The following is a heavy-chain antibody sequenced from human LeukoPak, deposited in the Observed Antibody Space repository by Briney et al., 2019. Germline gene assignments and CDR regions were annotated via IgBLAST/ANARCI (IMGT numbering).Heavy chain of an antibody. V-gene: IGHV1-2*02. J-gene: IGHJ5*02. CDR1: GYTFTGYY. CDR3: ARFYCSSTSCQYNWFDP. Sequence: ASVKVSCKASGYTFTGYYMHWVQQAPGQGLEWMGWINPNSGGTNYAQKFQGRVTMTWDTSISTAYMDLSRLRSDDTAVYYCARFYCSSTSCQYNWFDPWGQGTLVTVSS. CDR2: INPNSGGT. D-gene: IGHD2-2*01.